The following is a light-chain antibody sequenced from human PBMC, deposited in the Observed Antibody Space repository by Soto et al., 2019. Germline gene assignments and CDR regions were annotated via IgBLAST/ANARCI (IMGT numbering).Light chain of an antibody. Sequence: EMTQSAAKLSVSAGERATVACRASGSVSTNLAWYQQKPGQAPRVLIYGASSRATGIPDTFSGGGSGTDFTLTISGLQPEDFAVYYCQQFSSYARTVGGGTQVEIK. J-gene: IGKJ4*01. CDR2: GAS. V-gene: IGKV3D-15*01. CDR1: GSVSTN. CDR3: QQFSSYART.